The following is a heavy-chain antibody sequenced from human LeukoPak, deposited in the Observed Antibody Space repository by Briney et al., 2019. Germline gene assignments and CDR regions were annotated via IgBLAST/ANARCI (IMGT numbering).Heavy chain of an antibody. D-gene: IGHD3-3*01. CDR1: GDSISNYNYH. Sequence: SGTLSLTCTVSGDSISNYNYHWGWIRQPPGTGLEWIGTIYYSGNTYYNPSLKSRVTMSVDTSKNQFSLKLSSVTAADTAVYYCARDYDFWSGPPTWGQGTLVTVSS. CDR3: ARDYDFWSGPPT. V-gene: IGHV4-39*07. J-gene: IGHJ5*02. CDR2: IYYSGNT.